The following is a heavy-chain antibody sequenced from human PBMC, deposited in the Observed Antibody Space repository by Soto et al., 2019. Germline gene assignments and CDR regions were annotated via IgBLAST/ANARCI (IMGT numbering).Heavy chain of an antibody. Sequence: EVQLLESGGGLVQPGGSLRLSCAASGFTFSNYAMSWVRQVPGKGLEWVAAMNAGGGSTYYAGSVKGRFTISRDNSKNTLDLPMNRLRAEDTAGYYRAKDIGNFIFGVGNIQYAMDLWGQGTTVTVSS. CDR1: GFTFSNYA. CDR2: MNAGGGST. V-gene: IGHV3-23*01. CDR3: AKDIGNFIFGVGNIQYAMDL. J-gene: IGHJ6*02. D-gene: IGHD3-3*02.